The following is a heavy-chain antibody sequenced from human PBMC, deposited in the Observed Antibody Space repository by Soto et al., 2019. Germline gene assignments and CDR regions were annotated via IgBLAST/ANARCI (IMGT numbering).Heavy chain of an antibody. CDR2: IYHSGRT. CDR3: ARRRITMIVVVFDAFDI. V-gene: IGHV4-4*02. Sequence: QVQLQESGPGLVKPSGTLSLTCAVSGGSISSSYWWSWVRQPPGKGLEWIGEIYHSGRTNYTPSRYMRFTISVDKSKNQSPLQLRSVPAADTAVYYSARRRITMIVVVFDAFDIWGQGTMVSVSS. J-gene: IGHJ3*02. D-gene: IGHD3-22*01. CDR1: GGSISSSYW.